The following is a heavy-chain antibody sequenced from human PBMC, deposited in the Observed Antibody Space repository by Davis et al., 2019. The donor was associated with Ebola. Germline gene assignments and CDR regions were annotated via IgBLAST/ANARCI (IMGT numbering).Heavy chain of an antibody. Sequence: GGSLRLSCAASGFTFSSYAMSWVRQAPGKGLEWVSHIGGRSDTIYYADSVKGRFTISRDNAKNSLYLQMNSLGGEDTAMYYCVRGGTLAGTILHYWGQGILVTVSS. CDR1: GFTFSSYA. V-gene: IGHV3-48*01. D-gene: IGHD6-19*01. CDR2: IGGRSDTI. J-gene: IGHJ4*02. CDR3: VRGGTLAGTILHY.